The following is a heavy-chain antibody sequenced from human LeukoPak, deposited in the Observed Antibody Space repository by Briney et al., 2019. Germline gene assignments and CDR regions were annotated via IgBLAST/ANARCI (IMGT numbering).Heavy chain of an antibody. Sequence: QPSETLSLTCAVYGGSFSGYYWTWIRQAPGKGLDWIGEINPSGRISYNPSLKSRLTISVDASKNQFSLNLRSLTAADTAVYYCARGRQEVSMIVVVTTAASYYLDVWGKGTTVTVS. CDR2: INPSGRI. D-gene: IGHD3-22*01. CDR3: ARGRQEVSMIVVVTTAASYYLDV. J-gene: IGHJ6*03. V-gene: IGHV4-34*01. CDR1: GGSFSGYY.